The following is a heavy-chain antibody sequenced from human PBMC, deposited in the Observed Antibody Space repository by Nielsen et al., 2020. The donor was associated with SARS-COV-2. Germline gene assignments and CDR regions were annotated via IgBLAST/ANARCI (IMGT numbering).Heavy chain of an antibody. Sequence: SETLSLTCTVSGGSITSSSYYWGWIRQPPGKGLEWIGTIFYNGGTYYNPSLESRLTLSVDTSMNQFSLKLTSVTAADTAIYYRARPHGNYWGRGTLVTVSS. CDR2: IFYNGGT. J-gene: IGHJ4*02. V-gene: IGHV4-39*07. CDR3: ARPHGNY. CDR1: GGSITSSSYY.